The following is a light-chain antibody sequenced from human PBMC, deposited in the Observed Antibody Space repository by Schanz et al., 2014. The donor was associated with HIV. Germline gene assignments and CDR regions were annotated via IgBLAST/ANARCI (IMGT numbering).Light chain of an antibody. CDR1: QTIINY. CDR3: QQSYSATPYT. CDR2: AAS. Sequence: DIQMTQSPSSLSASVGDKVTISCRASQTIINYLNWYQQKPGTAPKLLIYAASTLQSGVPSRFSGSGSGTHFTLTINGLQFEDFATYYCQQSYSATPYTFGQGTKVEIK. J-gene: IGKJ2*01. V-gene: IGKV1-39*01.